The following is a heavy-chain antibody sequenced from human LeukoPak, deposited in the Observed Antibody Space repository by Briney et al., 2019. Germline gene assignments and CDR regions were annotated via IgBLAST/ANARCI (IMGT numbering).Heavy chain of an antibody. J-gene: IGHJ6*02. CDR3: ARQWLVDYYFYGMDV. CDR2: VNRDGSET. V-gene: IGHV3-7*01. Sequence: PGGSLRLSCAASGFTLSNHWMTWVRQVPGRGPEWVANVNRDGSETYYLDSVKGRFTISKDNAKNTLYLQMSSLRAEDTAVYYCARQWLVDYYFYGMDVWGQGTTVTVSS. CDR1: GFTLSNHW. D-gene: IGHD6-19*01.